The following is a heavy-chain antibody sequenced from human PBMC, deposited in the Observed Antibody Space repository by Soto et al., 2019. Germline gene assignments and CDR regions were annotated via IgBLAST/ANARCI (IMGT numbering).Heavy chain of an antibody. CDR1: GFTFSSYG. D-gene: IGHD6-19*01. J-gene: IGHJ4*02. CDR3: ARDGEANSSGWYGSFDY. Sequence: GGSLRLSCAASGFTFSSYGMHWVRQAPGKGLEWVAVIWYDGSNKYYADSVKGRFTISRDNSKNTLYLQMNSLRAEDTAVYYCARDGEANSSGWYGSFDYWGQGTLVTVSS. V-gene: IGHV3-33*01. CDR2: IWYDGSNK.